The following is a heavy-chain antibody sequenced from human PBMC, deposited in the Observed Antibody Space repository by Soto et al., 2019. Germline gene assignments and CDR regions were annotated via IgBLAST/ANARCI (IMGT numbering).Heavy chain of an antibody. CDR1: GFTVSSNY. CDR3: SVLRN. CDR2: IYSDGTT. V-gene: IGHV3-53*02. J-gene: IGHJ4*02. Sequence: EVQLVETGGGLIQPGGSLRLSCAASGFTVSSNYMNWVRQAPGKGLEWVSIIYSDGTTSYVDSVKGRFTISRDNFKNTLPLQMNRLRGEDNAVYYCSVLRNWGQGNLVTVFS.